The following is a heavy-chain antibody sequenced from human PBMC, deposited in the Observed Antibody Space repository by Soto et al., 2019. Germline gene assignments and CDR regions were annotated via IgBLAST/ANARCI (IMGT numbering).Heavy chain of an antibody. V-gene: IGHV4-39*01. J-gene: IGHJ6*02. D-gene: IGHD6-19*01. CDR2: IYYSGST. CDR3: ARVPKAGKWLIHYYYYGMDV. Sequence: LSLTCTVSGASISSISYYWGWIPQPPGKGLEWSGSIYYSGSTYYNPSLKSRVTISVDTSKNQFSLKLSSVTAADTAVYYCARVPKAGKWLIHYYYYGMDVWGQGTTVSVS. CDR1: GASISSISYY.